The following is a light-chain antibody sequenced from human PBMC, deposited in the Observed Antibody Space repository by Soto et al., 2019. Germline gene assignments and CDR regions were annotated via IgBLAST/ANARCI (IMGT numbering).Light chain of an antibody. CDR2: EVR. Sequence: QSVLTQPASVSGSPGQSITISCTGTSSDVGYYNYVSWYQQHPGKAPKVLIYEVRNRPSGASSRFSGSKSGNTAFLTISGLQPEDEADYYCSSYTRSSSGLFGGGTKVTVL. V-gene: IGLV2-14*01. CDR1: SSDVGYYNY. J-gene: IGLJ2*01. CDR3: SSYTRSSSGL.